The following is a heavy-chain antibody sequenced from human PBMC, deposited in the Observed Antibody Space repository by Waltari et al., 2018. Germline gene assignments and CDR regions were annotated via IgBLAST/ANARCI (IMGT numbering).Heavy chain of an antibody. CDR1: GYSISSGYY. CDR2: IYHSGST. D-gene: IGHD3-3*01. Sequence: QVQLQESGPGLVKPSETLSLTCTVSGYSISSGYYWGWIRQPPGKGLEWIGSIYHSGSTSYNPSLKSRVTISVDTSKNQFSLKLSSVTAADTAVYYCACQIGVLRPNWFDPWGQGTLVTVSS. CDR3: ACQIGVLRPNWFDP. J-gene: IGHJ5*02. V-gene: IGHV4-38-2*02.